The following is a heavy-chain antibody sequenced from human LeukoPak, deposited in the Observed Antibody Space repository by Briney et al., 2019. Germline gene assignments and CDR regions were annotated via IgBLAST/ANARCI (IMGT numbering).Heavy chain of an antibody. CDR2: ISYDGSNK. CDR1: GFTFSSYA. V-gene: IGHV3-30-3*01. CDR3: ARVRRPYSSSWYHFDY. Sequence: GGSLRLSCAASGFTFSSYAMHWVRQAPGKGLEWVAVISYDGSNKYYADSVKGRFTISRDNSKNTLYLQMNSLRAEDTAVYYCARVRRPYSSSWYHFDYWGQGTLVTVSS. J-gene: IGHJ4*02. D-gene: IGHD6-13*01.